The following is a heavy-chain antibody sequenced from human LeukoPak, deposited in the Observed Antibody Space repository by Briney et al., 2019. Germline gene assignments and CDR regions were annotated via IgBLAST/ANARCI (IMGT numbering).Heavy chain of an antibody. V-gene: IGHV3-7*01. Sequence: GGSLRLSCAASGFTFSSYWMSWVRHARGKGLEWVANIKQDGSEKYCVDSVKGRFAISRDNAKNSLYLQMNSLRAEDTAVYYCARCQWGVRGVITYYFDYWGQGTLVTVSS. CDR1: GFTFSSYW. J-gene: IGHJ4*02. D-gene: IGHD3-10*01. CDR2: IKQDGSEK. CDR3: ARCQWGVRGVITYYFDY.